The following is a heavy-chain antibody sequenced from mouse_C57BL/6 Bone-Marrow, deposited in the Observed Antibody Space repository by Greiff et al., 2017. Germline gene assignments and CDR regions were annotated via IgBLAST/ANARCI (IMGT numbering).Heavy chain of an antibody. V-gene: IGHV1-69*01. CDR1: GYTFTSYW. Sequence: QVQLQQPGAELVMPGASVKLSCKASGYTFTSYWMHWVKQRPGHGLEWIGEIDPSASYTNYNHKFKGKSTLTVDKSSSTAYMQLSSLPSEDSAVYYCARATSITPVPGCWGQGTTLTVSS. D-gene: IGHD1-1*01. J-gene: IGHJ2*01. CDR2: IDPSASYT. CDR3: ARATSITPVPGC.